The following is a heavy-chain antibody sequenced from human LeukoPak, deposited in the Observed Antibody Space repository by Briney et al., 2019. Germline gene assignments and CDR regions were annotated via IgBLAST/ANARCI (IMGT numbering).Heavy chain of an antibody. Sequence: SETLSLTCTVSGGSISSSSYYWGWIRQPPGKGLEWIGSIYYSGSTYYNPSLKSRVTISVDTSKNQFSLKLSSVTAADTAVYYCASSKVLRFLEWLFELELDYWGQGTLVTVSS. CDR3: ASSKVLRFLEWLFELELDY. J-gene: IGHJ4*02. CDR1: GGSISSSSYY. D-gene: IGHD3-3*01. V-gene: IGHV4-39*07. CDR2: IYYSGST.